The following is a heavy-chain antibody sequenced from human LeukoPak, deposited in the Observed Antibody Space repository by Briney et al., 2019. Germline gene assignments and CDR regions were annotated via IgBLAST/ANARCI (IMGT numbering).Heavy chain of an antibody. CDR3: AVDWYDSSGYGTFDY. CDR2: ITGSGGNT. D-gene: IGHD3-22*01. CDR1: GFSFSSYG. J-gene: IGHJ4*02. V-gene: IGHV3-23*01. Sequence: PGGSLRLSCAASGFSFSSYGMSCVRQGPGKGLEWVSTITGSGGNTDYADSVKGRFTISRDNSRNTLYLQMHSLRAEDTAVYYCAVDWYDSSGYGTFDYWGQGTLVTVSS.